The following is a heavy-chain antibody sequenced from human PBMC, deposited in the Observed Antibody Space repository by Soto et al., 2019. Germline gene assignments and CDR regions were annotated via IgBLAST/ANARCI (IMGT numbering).Heavy chain of an antibody. J-gene: IGHJ5*02. D-gene: IGHD2-21*02. CDR3: ARSGVTGIVIPSHWFDP. V-gene: IGHV4-4*07. CDR1: GGSISNYY. Sequence: PSETLSLTCTVSGGSISNYYCNWIRQPAGRGLEWIGRIDTSGSTNYNPSLKSRVTMSVDTSKQEFSLKLSSVTAADTAIYYCARSGVTGIVIPSHWFDPWGQGTLVTVSS. CDR2: IDTSGST.